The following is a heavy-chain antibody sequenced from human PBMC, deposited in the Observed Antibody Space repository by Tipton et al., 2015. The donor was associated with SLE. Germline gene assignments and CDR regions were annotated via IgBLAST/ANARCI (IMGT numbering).Heavy chain of an antibody. CDR2: IFHTGSA. J-gene: IGHJ4*02. D-gene: IGHD5-12*01. CDR1: GASISTEGYS. V-gene: IGHV4-30-2*01. CDR3: ARGGVGGYDYFDY. Sequence: TLSLTCVVSGASISTEGYSWSWIRQPPGKGLEWIGYIFHTGSAYYNPSLRSRLTISLDRSNNQFSLKVNSMTAADTAVYHCARGGVGGYDYFDYWGQGTLVTVSS.